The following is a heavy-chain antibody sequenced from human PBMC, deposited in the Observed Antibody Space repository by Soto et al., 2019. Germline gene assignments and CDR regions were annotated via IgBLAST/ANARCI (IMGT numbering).Heavy chain of an antibody. CDR3: ARDGGGIAAAGNNWFDP. D-gene: IGHD6-13*01. Sequence: QVQLVQSGAEVKKPGASVKVSCKASGYTFTGYYMHWVRQAPGQGLEWMGWINPNSGGTNYAQKFQGWVTMTMDTSISTAYMELSRLRSDDTAVYYCARDGGGIAAAGNNWFDPWGQGTLVTVSS. CDR1: GYTFTGYY. V-gene: IGHV1-2*04. J-gene: IGHJ5*02. CDR2: INPNSGGT.